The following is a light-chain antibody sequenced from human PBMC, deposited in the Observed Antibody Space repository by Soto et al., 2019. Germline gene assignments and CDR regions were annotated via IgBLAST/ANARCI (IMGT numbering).Light chain of an antibody. Sequence: QSVLTQPPSVSGAPGQRVTISCTGSSSNIGAGYDVHWYQQLPGTAPKLLIYINSNRPSGVPDRFSGSKSGTSASLAITGLQAEDEAVYYCQSFDSSLSGFVLFGGGTTLTVL. CDR2: INS. V-gene: IGLV1-40*01. CDR1: SSNIGAGYD. CDR3: QSFDSSLSGFVL. J-gene: IGLJ3*02.